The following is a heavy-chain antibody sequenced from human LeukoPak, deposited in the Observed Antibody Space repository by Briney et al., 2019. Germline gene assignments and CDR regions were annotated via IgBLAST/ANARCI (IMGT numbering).Heavy chain of an antibody. CDR3: ARGEPNYSYFK. V-gene: IGHV3-74*01. D-gene: IGHD5-18*01. CDR2: INNDGTEK. Sequence: PGGSLRLSRAASGFTFSTYWMHWVRQAPGKGLVWVSRINNDGTEKVYADSVKGRFTISRDNAKNTVYLQMNSLRVEDTAVYYCARGEPNYSYFKWGQGTLVSVSS. CDR1: GFTFSTYW. J-gene: IGHJ4*02.